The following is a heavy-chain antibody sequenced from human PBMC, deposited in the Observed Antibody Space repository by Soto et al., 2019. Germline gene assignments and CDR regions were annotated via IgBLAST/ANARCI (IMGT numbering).Heavy chain of an antibody. Sequence: QVQLQESGPGLVKPSETLSLTCTVSGGSISSYYWSWIRQTPGKGLEWIGYIYYSGSTNYNPSLKSRVTISVDTSKNQFSLKLSSVTAADTAVYYCARVQGSSSWYEEIGNWFDPWGQGTLVTVSS. V-gene: IGHV4-59*01. CDR3: ARVQGSSSWYEEIGNWFDP. CDR2: IYYSGST. D-gene: IGHD6-13*01. CDR1: GGSISSYY. J-gene: IGHJ5*02.